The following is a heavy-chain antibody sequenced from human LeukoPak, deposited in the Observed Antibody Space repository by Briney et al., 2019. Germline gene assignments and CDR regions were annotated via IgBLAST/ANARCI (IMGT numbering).Heavy chain of an antibody. CDR1: GGSISSYY. CDR3: ARFKRPVRGAGWFDP. D-gene: IGHD6-25*01. V-gene: IGHV4-59*08. J-gene: IGHJ5*02. Sequence: SETLSLTCTVSGGSISSYYWSWIRQPPGKGLEWIGYIYYSGSTNYNPSLKSRVTISVDTSKNQFSLKLSSVTAADTAVYYCARFKRPVRGAGWFDPWGQGTLVTVSS. CDR2: IYYSGST.